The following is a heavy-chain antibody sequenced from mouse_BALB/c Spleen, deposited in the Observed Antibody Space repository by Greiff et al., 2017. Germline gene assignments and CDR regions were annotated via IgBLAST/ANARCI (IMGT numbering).Heavy chain of an antibody. D-gene: IGHD5-1*01. J-gene: IGHJ4*01. Sequence: EVMLVESGPELVKPGASVKISCKTSGYTFTEYTMHWVKQSHGKSLEWIGGINPNNGGTSYNQKFKGKATLTVDKSSSTAYMELRSLTSEDSAVYYCASASYHYYAMDYWGQGTSVTVSS. CDR3: ASASYHYYAMDY. CDR2: INPNNGGT. V-gene: IGHV1-18*01. CDR1: GYTFTEYT.